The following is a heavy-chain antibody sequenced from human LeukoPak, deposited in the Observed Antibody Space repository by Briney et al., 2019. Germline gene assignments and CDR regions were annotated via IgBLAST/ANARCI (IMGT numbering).Heavy chain of an antibody. D-gene: IGHD5-24*01. Sequence: GGSLTLSCAASGFTFSTYAMHWVRQAPGKGLEWVAVIWYDGIDRYYADSVKGRFTISRDNSKNTLYLQMNSLRAEDTAVYYCARDGRDGYNNRWFDPWGQGTMAADSS. CDR2: IWYDGIDR. J-gene: IGHJ5*02. V-gene: IGHV3-33*01. CDR1: GFTFSTYA. CDR3: ARDGRDGYNNRWFDP.